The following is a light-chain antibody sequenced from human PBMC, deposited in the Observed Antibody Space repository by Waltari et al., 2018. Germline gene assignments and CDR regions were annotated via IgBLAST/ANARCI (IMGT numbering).Light chain of an antibody. J-gene: IGKJ2*01. Sequence: DIVVTQSPDSLAVSLGEKATLARQCSQSILYSANNKNYLAWFQKKPGQPPKLLIYWSSNRESGVPDRFSGSGSGTEFSLTISGLQAEDVAVYYCQQYYRNPYTFGQGTNLEI. CDR1: QSILYSANNKNY. CDR2: WSS. V-gene: IGKV4-1*01. CDR3: QQYYRNPYT.